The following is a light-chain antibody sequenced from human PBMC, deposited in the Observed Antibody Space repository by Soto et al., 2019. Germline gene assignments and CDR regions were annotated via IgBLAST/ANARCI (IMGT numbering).Light chain of an antibody. CDR1: QSVSSSY. J-gene: IGKJ1*01. V-gene: IGKV3-20*01. Sequence: EIVLTQSPGTLSLSPGERATLSCRASQSVSSSYLAWYQQKPGQAPRLLIYGASSRATGIPDRSSGSGSGTDFTLTFSSLVPEDFSVYYCHHYGSSVTFGQGTKVDI. CDR2: GAS. CDR3: HHYGSSVT.